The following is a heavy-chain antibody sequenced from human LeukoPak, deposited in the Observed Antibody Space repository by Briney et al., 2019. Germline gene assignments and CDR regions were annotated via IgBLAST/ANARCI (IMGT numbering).Heavy chain of an antibody. Sequence: PSETLSLTCTVSGGSISSSSYYWGWIRQPPGKGLEWIESIYYSGSTYYNPALKSRFTISVDTSKDQFSLKLSSVTAADTAVYYCARLIRDAFDIWGQGTMVTVSS. J-gene: IGHJ3*02. CDR3: ARLIRDAFDI. CDR2: IYYSGST. D-gene: IGHD3-22*01. V-gene: IGHV4-39*01. CDR1: GGSISSSSYY.